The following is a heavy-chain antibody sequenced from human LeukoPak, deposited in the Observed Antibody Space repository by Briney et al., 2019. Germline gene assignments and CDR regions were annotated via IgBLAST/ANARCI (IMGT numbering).Heavy chain of an antibody. V-gene: IGHV3-21*01. D-gene: IGHD2-15*01. CDR3: ATRIWATPIDY. Sequence: GGSLRLSCAASGFTFSSYDMNWVRQAPGKGLEWVSSISTSSSYIYYADSVKGRFTISRDNARKSMFLQMSSLRAEDTAVYYCATRIWATPIDYWGQGTLVTVSS. CDR1: GFTFSSYD. CDR2: ISTSSSYI. J-gene: IGHJ4*02.